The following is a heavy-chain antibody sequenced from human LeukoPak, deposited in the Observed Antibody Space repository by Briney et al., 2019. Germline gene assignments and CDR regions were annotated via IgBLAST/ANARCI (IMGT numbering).Heavy chain of an antibody. Sequence: GGSLRVSCATSRFTLSNYWVSCVRPALGGGVGWVVNIYQNGGEMHYVGAVKGRFTVSRDSGRYSLILTMKSLRAEDTAVYYCARDFGSAAAIYEYWGQGTLVTVSS. V-gene: IGHV3-7*03. J-gene: IGHJ4*02. CDR3: ARDFGSAAAIYEY. D-gene: IGHD6-13*01. CDR1: RFTLSNYW. CDR2: IYQNGGEM.